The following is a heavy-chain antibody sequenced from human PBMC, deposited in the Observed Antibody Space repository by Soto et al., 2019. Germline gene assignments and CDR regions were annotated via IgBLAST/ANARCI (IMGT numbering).Heavy chain of an antibody. D-gene: IGHD1-26*01. CDR2: INGGNGNT. CDR3: ARDDSGFSGSHYIDYFNY. Sequence: ASVKVSCKASGNTVPNYAIHWVRQAPGQRLEWLGWINGGNGNTYYSEHFQGRVPFTRDTSAGTVYMQLSSLTSEDTAVYYCARDDSGFSGSHYIDYFNYWGQGALVTSPQ. CDR1: GNTVPNYA. V-gene: IGHV1-3*01. J-gene: IGHJ4*02.